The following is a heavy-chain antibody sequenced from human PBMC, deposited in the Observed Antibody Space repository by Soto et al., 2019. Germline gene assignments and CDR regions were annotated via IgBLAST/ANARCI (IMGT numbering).Heavy chain of an antibody. CDR2: LSYEGSEE. Sequence: VGSLRLSCAASGFNFGVFGMHWVRQCPVKVLEWLSVLSYEGSEECYADSLRGGCTISRDNSKNTLFLQMDSLRVDDTGVYYCALTRRSSLLEVAGPGFEYWGQGTLATVSS. D-gene: IGHD6-19*01. CDR3: ALTRRSSLLEVAGPGFEY. J-gene: IGHJ4*02. V-gene: IGHV3-33*03. CDR1: GFNFGVFG.